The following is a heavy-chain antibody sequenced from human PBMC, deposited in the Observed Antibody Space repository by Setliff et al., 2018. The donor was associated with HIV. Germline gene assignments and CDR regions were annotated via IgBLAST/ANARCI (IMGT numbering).Heavy chain of an antibody. CDR2: IVPLFGSL. D-gene: IGHD5-12*01. J-gene: IGHJ4*01. Sequence: SVKVSCKASGGTLSGYAITWVRQAPGQGLEWMGGIVPLFGSLNYAQNFRGRVTITTDESTTAAYLELSSLRSEDTAMYYCSGGIHGGYSAYYFDYWGQGTLITVSS. CDR1: GGTLSGYA. CDR3: SGGIHGGYSAYYFDY. V-gene: IGHV1-69*05.